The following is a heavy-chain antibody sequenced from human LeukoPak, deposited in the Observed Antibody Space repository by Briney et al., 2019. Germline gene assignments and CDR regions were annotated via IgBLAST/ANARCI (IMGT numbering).Heavy chain of an antibody. CDR2: IYNNERT. J-gene: IGHJ2*01. CDR3: ARYADCGGDCHIFHL. Sequence: SETLSLTCTVSGGSISNYYWSWIRQPPGKGLEWIGYIYNNERTKYNPSLKSRVTISQDTSKNQFSLKLSSVTAADTAVYHCARYADCGGDCHIFHLWGRGTLVTVSS. CDR1: GGSISNYY. D-gene: IGHD2-21*02. V-gene: IGHV4-59*08.